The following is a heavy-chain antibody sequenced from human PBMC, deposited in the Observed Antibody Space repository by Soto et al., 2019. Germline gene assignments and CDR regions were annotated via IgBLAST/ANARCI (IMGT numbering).Heavy chain of an antibody. CDR1: GVSINSGDYY. D-gene: IGHD3-16*02. CDR3: AGSYRYPGWFDP. V-gene: IGHV4-30-4*01. Sequence: VQLQESGPGLVKPSQTLSLTCTVSGVSINSGDYYWSWIRQPPGKSLEWIGYIYYTGGTYSNPSLQSRVTISLDTSNSEFSLRLASVTAADTAIYYWAGSYRYPGWFDPWGQGTLVTVSS. J-gene: IGHJ5*02. CDR2: IYYTGGT.